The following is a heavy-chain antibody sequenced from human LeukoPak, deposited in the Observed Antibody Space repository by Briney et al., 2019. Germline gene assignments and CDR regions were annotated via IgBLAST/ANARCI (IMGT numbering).Heavy chain of an antibody. D-gene: IGHD6-6*01. J-gene: IGHJ6*03. CDR2: ISAVSTYI. CDR3: ARGGIAGRPVYYYYMDV. Sequence: GGSLRLSCAASGFTFSSYTFHWVRQAPGKGLEWVSSISAVSTYIYYADSVKGRFTISRDNVEKSAYLELSGLTAHDTAIYYCARGGIAGRPVYYYYMDVWGKGTTVTVSS. V-gene: IGHV3-21*01. CDR1: GFTFSSYT.